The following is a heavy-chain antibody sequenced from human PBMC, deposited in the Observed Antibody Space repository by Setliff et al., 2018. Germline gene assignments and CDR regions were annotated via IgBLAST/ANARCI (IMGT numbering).Heavy chain of an antibody. CDR2: ISSSGTTK. Sequence: GGSLRLSCTTSGFTFSSYEVNWVRQAPGKGLEWVSYISSSGTTKHYADSVKGRFTISRDDARNSMYLQMDSLRVEDTAVYYCARVKPFAMDVWGQGTTVTVSS. CDR3: ARVKPFAMDV. V-gene: IGHV3-48*03. J-gene: IGHJ6*02. CDR1: GFTFSSYE.